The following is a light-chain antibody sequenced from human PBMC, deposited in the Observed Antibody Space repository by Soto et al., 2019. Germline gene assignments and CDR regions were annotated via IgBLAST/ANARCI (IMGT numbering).Light chain of an antibody. J-gene: IGKJ2*01. CDR1: QSFSSW. CDR3: QQYNSYSPYT. V-gene: IGKV1-5*03. Sequence: DIQMTQSPSTLSASVGDRVTITCRASQSFSSWLAWYQKKPGKAPKLLIYKASSLESGVPSRFSGSGSGTEFTLTISRLQPDDFATYYCQQYNSYSPYTFGQGTKLEIK. CDR2: KAS.